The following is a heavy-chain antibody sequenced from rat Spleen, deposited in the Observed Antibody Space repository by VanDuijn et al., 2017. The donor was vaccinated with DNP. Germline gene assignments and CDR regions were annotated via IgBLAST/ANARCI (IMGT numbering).Heavy chain of an antibody. Sequence: EVQLVESGGGLVQPGRSLKLSCAASGFNFNNNWMGWVRQAPGKGLEWIGDVNKDSSTINYTPSLKDKFTISRDNAQNTLYLQKNKVGSEDTGIYYWAKGRNFGGWSDYFDYWGQGVMVTVSS. CDR2: VNKDSSTI. V-gene: IGHV4-2*01. D-gene: IGHD1-11*01. CDR3: AKGRNFGGWSDYFDY. CDR1: GFNFNNNW. J-gene: IGHJ2*01.